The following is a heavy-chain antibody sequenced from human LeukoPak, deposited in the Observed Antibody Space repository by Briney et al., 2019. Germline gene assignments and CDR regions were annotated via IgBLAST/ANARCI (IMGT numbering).Heavy chain of an antibody. J-gene: IGHJ4*02. D-gene: IGHD4-23*01. V-gene: IGHV1-2*06. CDR2: INPDSGGT. CDR3: AVETTVVTQYYFDY. Sequence: ASVKVSCKASGYTLTGYYMHWIRQAPGQGLEWMGRINPDSGGTNYAQKFQGRVTMTRDTSISTAYMELSRLRSDDTAVYYCAVETTVVTQYYFDYWGQGTLVTVSS. CDR1: GYTLTGYY.